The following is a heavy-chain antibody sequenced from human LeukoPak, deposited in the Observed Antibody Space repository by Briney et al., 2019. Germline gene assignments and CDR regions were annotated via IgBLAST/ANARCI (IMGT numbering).Heavy chain of an antibody. CDR1: GFNFGDYG. CDR3: TRAGGYDNYLDY. CDR2: IRSKAHDWTP. V-gene: IGHV3-49*04. J-gene: IGHJ4*02. Sequence: GGSLGLSCTTPGFNFGDYGFNWVRQAPGKGLEWVGFIRSKAHDWTPQYAASVQGRFTISRDDSKGIAYLQMNSLKTEDTAVYYCTRAGGYDNYLDYWGQGTPVTVSS. D-gene: IGHD5-12*01.